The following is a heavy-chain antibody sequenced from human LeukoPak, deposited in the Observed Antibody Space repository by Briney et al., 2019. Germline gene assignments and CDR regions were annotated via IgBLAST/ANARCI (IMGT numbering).Heavy chain of an antibody. J-gene: IGHJ4*02. CDR3: VRGGEQLALTYFDY. CDR2: IYTSGST. V-gene: IGHV4-61*02. D-gene: IGHD6-6*01. CDR1: GGSISSGTYH. Sequence: PSETLSLTCTVSGGSISSGTYHWNWIRQPAGKGLEWIGRIYTSGSTNYNPSLKSRVTISVDTSKNQFSLNLNSVTATDTAVYYCVRGGEQLALTYFDYWGQGTLVTVSS.